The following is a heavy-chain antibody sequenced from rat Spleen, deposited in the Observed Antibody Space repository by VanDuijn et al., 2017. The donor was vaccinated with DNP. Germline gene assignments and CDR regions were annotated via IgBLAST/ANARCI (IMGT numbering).Heavy chain of an antibody. CDR3: TKGAYDGSYYYDY. Sequence: EVQLVESGGDLVQPGRSLKLSCVASGFTFNNYWMTWIRQVPGKGLEWVASITSSGGSTYYPDSVKGRFTISRDNAKSTLYLQMNSLRSEDTATYYCTKGAYDGSYYYDYWGQGVMVTVSS. CDR2: ITSSGGST. J-gene: IGHJ2*01. V-gene: IGHV5-31*01. CDR1: GFTFNNYW. D-gene: IGHD1-12*02.